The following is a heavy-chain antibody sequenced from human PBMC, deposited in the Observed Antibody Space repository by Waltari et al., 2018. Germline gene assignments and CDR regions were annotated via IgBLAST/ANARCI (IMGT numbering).Heavy chain of an antibody. Sequence: QVQLVQSGAEVKKPGASVKVSCKASGYTFTGDYLHWVRQAPGQGLEWMGWISPNSGDTNYAQKFQGRVTMTRDTSTTTAYMELSRLTSDDTAVFYCARGDFRLSYYYMDVWGKGTTVTVSS. V-gene: IGHV1-2*02. D-gene: IGHD3-3*01. CDR1: GYTFTGDY. J-gene: IGHJ6*03. CDR2: ISPNSGDT. CDR3: ARGDFRLSYYYMDV.